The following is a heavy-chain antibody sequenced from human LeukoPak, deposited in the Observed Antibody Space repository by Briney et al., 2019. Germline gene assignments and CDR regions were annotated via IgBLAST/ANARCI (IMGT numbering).Heavy chain of an antibody. D-gene: IGHD3-10*02. CDR1: GFSFSSYN. CDR2: ITTSSSYT. V-gene: IGHV3-21*01. J-gene: IGHJ6*04. Sequence: GGSLRLSCEASGFSFSSYNMDWVRQTPGKGLERISSITTSSSYTFYADSVKGRFTISRDNARNSLYLQMNSLRAEDTAVYYCAELGITMIGGVWGKGTTVTISS. CDR3: AELGITMIGGV.